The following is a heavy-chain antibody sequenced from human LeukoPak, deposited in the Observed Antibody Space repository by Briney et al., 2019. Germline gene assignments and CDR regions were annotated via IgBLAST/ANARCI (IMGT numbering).Heavy chain of an antibody. Sequence: GGSLRLSCAASVFTFSSYAMSWGRQAPGKGLEWVSAISGSGGSTYYADSVKGRFTISRDSAENILYLQMNSLRVEDTAVYFCAKAGTVDGGSDYWGQGTLVTVSS. V-gene: IGHV3-23*01. CDR3: AKAGTVDGGSDY. D-gene: IGHD1-1*01. CDR2: ISGSGGST. CDR1: VFTFSSYA. J-gene: IGHJ4*02.